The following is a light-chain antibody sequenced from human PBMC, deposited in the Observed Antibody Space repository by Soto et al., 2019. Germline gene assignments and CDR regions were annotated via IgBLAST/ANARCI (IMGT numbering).Light chain of an antibody. CDR2: DAS. J-gene: IGKJ5*01. Sequence: DIPMTQSPSTLSASVGDRVTITCRASQSISSWLAWYQQKPGKAPKLLIYDASSLESGVPSRCSGSGSGTEFTRTISSLQPDDFATYYCQQYNSYPITFGQGKRLEIK. CDR3: QQYNSYPIT. V-gene: IGKV1-5*01. CDR1: QSISSW.